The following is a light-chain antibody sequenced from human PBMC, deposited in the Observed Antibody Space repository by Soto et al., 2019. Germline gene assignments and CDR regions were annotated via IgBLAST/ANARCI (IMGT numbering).Light chain of an antibody. CDR3: QQYFSNTIT. CDR2: VAS. V-gene: IGKV1-9*01. CDR1: QDISSS. J-gene: IGKJ4*01. Sequence: IQLTQSPSSLSASVGDRVTITCRASQDISSSVAWYQQKPGKAPNLLIYVASTLQSGVPSRFSGSGSGTDFTLTISSLQAEDVAVYYCQQYFSNTITFGGGTKVDIK.